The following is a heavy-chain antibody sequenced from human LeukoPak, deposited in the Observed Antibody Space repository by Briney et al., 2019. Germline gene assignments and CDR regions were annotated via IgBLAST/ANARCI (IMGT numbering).Heavy chain of an antibody. Sequence: GGSLRLSCAASGFTFSSYSMSWVRQAPGKGLEWVSSISDNSYWIYYAASVEGRFIISRDNAKNSLYLQMNSLRAEDTAVYYCARASDSSGWVDYWGQGTLVTVSS. J-gene: IGHJ4*02. CDR3: ARASDSSGWVDY. CDR1: GFTFSSYS. CDR2: ISDNSYWI. D-gene: IGHD6-19*01. V-gene: IGHV3-21*01.